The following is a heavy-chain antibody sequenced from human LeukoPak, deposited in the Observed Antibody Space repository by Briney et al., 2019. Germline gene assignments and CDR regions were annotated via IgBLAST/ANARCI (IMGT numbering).Heavy chain of an antibody. V-gene: IGHV3-15*01. CDR2: IRSKSQGGTA. CDR3: TTLYNPDY. Sequence: GGSLRLSCAASGFTFSNAWMSWVRRAPGKGLEWVGRIRSKSQGGTADYAAPVKGKFTISRDDSQNTLYLQMNSLQTEDTAVYYCTTLYNPDYWGQGTLVIVSS. D-gene: IGHD1-1*01. CDR1: GFTFSNAW. J-gene: IGHJ4*02.